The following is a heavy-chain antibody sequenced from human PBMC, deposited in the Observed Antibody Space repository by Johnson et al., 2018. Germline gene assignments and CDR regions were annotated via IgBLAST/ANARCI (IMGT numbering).Heavy chain of an antibody. CDR3: TAWFGPVGALDI. V-gene: IGHV3-66*01. Sequence: VQLVESGGGLVQPGGSLRLSCAASGFTVRSDYMSWVRQAPGKGLEWVSVIYSDGSTYYADSVKGRFTISRDNAKNSLYLQMNSLRAEDTAVYYGTAWFGPVGALDIWGQGTMVTVSS. CDR1: GFTVRSDY. J-gene: IGHJ3*02. CDR2: IYSDGST. D-gene: IGHD3-10*01.